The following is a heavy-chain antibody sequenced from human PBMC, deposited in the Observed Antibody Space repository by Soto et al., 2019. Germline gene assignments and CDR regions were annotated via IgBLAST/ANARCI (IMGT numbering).Heavy chain of an antibody. CDR1: GDSVSSNSAA. Sequence: KQSQTLSLTCAISGDSVSSNSAAWNWIRQSPSRGLEWLGRTYYRSKWYNDYAVSVKSRITINPDTSKNQFSLQLNSVTPEDTAVYYCARGVGYCSGGSCSTGDAFDIWGQGTMVTVSS. CDR3: ARGVGYCSGGSCSTGDAFDI. D-gene: IGHD2-15*01. J-gene: IGHJ3*02. CDR2: TYYRSKWYN. V-gene: IGHV6-1*01.